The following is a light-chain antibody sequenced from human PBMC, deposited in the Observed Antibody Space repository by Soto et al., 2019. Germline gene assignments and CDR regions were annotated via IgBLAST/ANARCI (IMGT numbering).Light chain of an antibody. Sequence: IQMIQSPSTLSASLGERVTITCRASQSIDSWLAWYQHKPGKAPKLLIFKASTLETGVPSSFSGSGSATEFTLTISSLQPDDSATSYCQPYNSYSRTFGQGTKVDIK. CDR3: QPYNSYSRT. CDR2: KAS. V-gene: IGKV1-5*03. CDR1: QSIDSW. J-gene: IGKJ1*01.